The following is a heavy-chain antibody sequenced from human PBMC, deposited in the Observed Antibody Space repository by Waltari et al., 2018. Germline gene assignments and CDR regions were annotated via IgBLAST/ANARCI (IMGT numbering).Heavy chain of an antibody. CDR2: IYSGGSST. CDR1: GFTFSSYA. V-gene: IGHV3-23*03. CDR3: AKGVMTTVTIFDY. D-gene: IGHD4-17*01. J-gene: IGHJ4*02. Sequence: EVQLLESGGGLVQPGGSLRLSCAASGFTFSSYAMSWARQAPGKGLEWVSVIYSGGSSTYYADSVKGRFTIPRDNSKNTLYLQMNSLRAEDTAVYYCAKGVMTTVTIFDYWGQGTLVTVSS.